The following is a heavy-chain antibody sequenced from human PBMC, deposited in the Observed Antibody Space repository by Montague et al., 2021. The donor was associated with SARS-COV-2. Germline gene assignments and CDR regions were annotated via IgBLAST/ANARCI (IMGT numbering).Heavy chain of an antibody. Sequence: SLRLSCAASDITFSNYSMNWVRQAPGKGLEWVAVIWYDGSNQYYGDSVKGRFTISRDNSKNTLYLQMNSLRAEDTAAYYCAREYSAPRWFGEYNRYGMDVWGQGTTVTVSS. D-gene: IGHD3-10*01. CDR3: AREYSAPRWFGEYNRYGMDV. V-gene: IGHV3-33*08. CDR2: IWYDGSNQ. CDR1: DITFSNYS. J-gene: IGHJ6*02.